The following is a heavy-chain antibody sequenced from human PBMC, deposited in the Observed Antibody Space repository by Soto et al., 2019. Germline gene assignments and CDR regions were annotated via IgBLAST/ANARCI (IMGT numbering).Heavy chain of an antibody. J-gene: IGHJ5*02. D-gene: IGHD1-26*01. CDR3: AKDLFSGGSYPNWFDP. Sequence: QVNLVESGGGVVQPGKSLRLSCEASGFSFCSYGLHWVRQAPGKGLEWVGLISYDGSNKFYADSVRGRFTISRDNSNNTQYLQLTSLRVEDTAVYYFAKDLFSGGSYPNWFDPWGHGTLVTVSS. CDR1: GFSFCSYG. V-gene: IGHV3-30*18. CDR2: ISYDGSNK.